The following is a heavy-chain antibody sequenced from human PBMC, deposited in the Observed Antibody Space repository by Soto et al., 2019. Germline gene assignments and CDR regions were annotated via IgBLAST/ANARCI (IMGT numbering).Heavy chain of an antibody. CDR2: INHSGST. CDR3: ARAGIAAAGTDY. Sequence: QVQLQQWGAGLLKPSETLSLTCAVYGGSFSGYYWSWIRQPPGKGLEWIGEINHSGSTNYNPSLTSRVTISVDTSKNQFSLKLSSVTAADTAVYYCARAGIAAAGTDYWGQGTLVTVSS. CDR1: GGSFSGYY. J-gene: IGHJ4*02. V-gene: IGHV4-34*01. D-gene: IGHD6-13*01.